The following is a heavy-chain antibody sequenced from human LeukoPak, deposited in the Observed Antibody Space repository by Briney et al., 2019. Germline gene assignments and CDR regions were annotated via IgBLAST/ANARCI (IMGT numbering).Heavy chain of an antibody. Sequence: GGSLRLSCSASGFTFATYGMNWVRQAPGKGLEWVSGIGGSGTRTYYADSVKGRFTISRDNSKNTLYLQMNSLRDEDTAVYYCAKDSHWILFDDWGQGTLVTVSS. J-gene: IGHJ4*02. CDR3: AKDSHWILFDD. CDR2: IGGSGTRT. CDR1: GFTFATYG. D-gene: IGHD2-2*03. V-gene: IGHV3-23*01.